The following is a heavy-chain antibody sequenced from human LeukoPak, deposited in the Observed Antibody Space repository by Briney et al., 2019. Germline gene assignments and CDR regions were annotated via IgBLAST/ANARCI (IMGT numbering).Heavy chain of an antibody. Sequence: GASVKVSCKASGYTFTSYGISWVRQAPGQGLEWMGGIIPIFGTANYAQKFQGRVTITADESTSTAYMELSSLRSEDTAVYYCARIGLWYAFDIWGQGTMVTVSS. D-gene: IGHD5-18*01. V-gene: IGHV1-69*13. J-gene: IGHJ3*02. CDR2: IIPIFGTA. CDR3: ARIGLWYAFDI. CDR1: GYTFTSYG.